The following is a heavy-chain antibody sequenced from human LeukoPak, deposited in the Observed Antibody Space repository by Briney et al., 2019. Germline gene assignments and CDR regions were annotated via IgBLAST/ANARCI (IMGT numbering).Heavy chain of an antibody. Sequence: GGSLRLSCAASGFTFSSYSMNWVRQAPGKGLGWVSSISSSSSYIYYADSVKGRFTISRDNAKNSLYLQMNSLRAEDTAVYYCASRYYYDSSGYYYDYYYGMDVWGQGTTVTVSS. CDR3: ASRYYYDSSGYYYDYYYGMDV. CDR2: ISSSSSYI. D-gene: IGHD3-22*01. J-gene: IGHJ6*02. V-gene: IGHV3-21*01. CDR1: GFTFSSYS.